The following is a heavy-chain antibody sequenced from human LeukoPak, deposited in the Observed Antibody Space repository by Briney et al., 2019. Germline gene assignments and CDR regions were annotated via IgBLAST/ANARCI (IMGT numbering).Heavy chain of an antibody. J-gene: IGHJ4*02. V-gene: IGHV4-4*07. CDR2: IYTSGST. Sequence: SETLSLTCTVFGDSISTFYWSWIRQPAGKGLEWIGHIYTSGSTNYNPSLKSRVTMSADTSKNQFFLKLSSVTAADTAVYYCARDVVAAVGSFDYWGQGILVTVSS. CDR3: ARDVVAAVGSFDY. D-gene: IGHD6-13*01. CDR1: GDSISTFY.